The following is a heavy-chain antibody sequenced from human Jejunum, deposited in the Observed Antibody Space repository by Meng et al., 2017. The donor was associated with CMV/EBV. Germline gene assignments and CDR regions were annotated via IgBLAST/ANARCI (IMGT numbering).Heavy chain of an antibody. CDR2: INPANGGT. CDR1: GYTFTDYL. Sequence: GYTFTDYLIHWVRQAPGQGLEWIGWINPANGGTSSAQKFLGRVTMTRDTSTSNAYMDLSRLRSDDTAVYYCARPFYGDYYYFAVDVWGQGTTVTVSS. J-gene: IGHJ6*02. V-gene: IGHV1-2*02. D-gene: IGHD4-17*01. CDR3: ARPFYGDYYYFAVDV.